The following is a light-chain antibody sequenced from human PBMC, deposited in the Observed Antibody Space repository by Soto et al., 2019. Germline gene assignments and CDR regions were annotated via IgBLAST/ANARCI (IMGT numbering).Light chain of an antibody. J-gene: IGLJ1*01. CDR1: NSDVGGHTL. Sequence: QSALTQPASVSGSPGQSITISCIGTNSDVGGHTLVSWYQQHPGKAPRPLINGGSERPSGVSDRFSGSKSGNTASLTISGLQAEDEADYYCCAYADGRIYVFGTRTKLTVL. V-gene: IGLV2-23*01. CDR2: GGS. CDR3: CAYADGRIYV.